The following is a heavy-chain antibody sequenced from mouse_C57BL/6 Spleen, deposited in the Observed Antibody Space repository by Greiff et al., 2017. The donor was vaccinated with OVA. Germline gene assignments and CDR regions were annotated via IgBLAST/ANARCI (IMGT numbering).Heavy chain of an antibody. J-gene: IGHJ2*01. D-gene: IGHD2-1*01. Sequence: QVQLQQSGPELVKPGASVKISCKASGYAFSSSWMNWVKQRPGKGLEWIGPIAPGCGDTTSHGKFKGKSTLTADKSSSTAYMQLSSLTSEDSAVYFCARYDYGNLDYWGQGTTLTVSS. CDR2: IAPGCGDT. V-gene: IGHV1-82*01. CDR1: GYAFSSSW. CDR3: ARYDYGNLDY.